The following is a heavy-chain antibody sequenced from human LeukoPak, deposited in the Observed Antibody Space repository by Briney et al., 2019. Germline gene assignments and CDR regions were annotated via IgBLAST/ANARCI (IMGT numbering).Heavy chain of an antibody. D-gene: IGHD3-10*01. V-gene: IGHV3-30*03. CDR2: ISHDGSEI. CDR3: AREELWFGELFSSYYYYGMDV. CDR1: GVTFSSYG. Sequence: GGSLRLSCAVSGVTFSSYGMQWVRQAPGKGLEWMASISHDGSEIHYADSVKGRFTISRDNAKNSLYLQMNSLRDEDTAVYYCAREELWFGELFSSYYYYGMDVWGQGTTVTVSS. J-gene: IGHJ6*02.